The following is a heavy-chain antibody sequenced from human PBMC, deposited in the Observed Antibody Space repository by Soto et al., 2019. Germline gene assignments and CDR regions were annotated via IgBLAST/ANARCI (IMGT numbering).Heavy chain of an antibody. V-gene: IGHV1-69*01. Sequence: QVQLVQSGAEVKKPGSSVKVSCKASGGTFSSYAISWVRQAPGQGLEWMGGIIPIFGTANYAQKFQGRVTITADESTSAAYMAMSSLRSEDTAVYYCARSNLSSRWKHQGGDAIDIWGQGTMVTASS. CDR3: ARSNLSSRWKHQGGDAIDI. CDR2: IIPIFGTA. CDR1: GGTFSSYA. D-gene: IGHD2-15*01. J-gene: IGHJ3*02.